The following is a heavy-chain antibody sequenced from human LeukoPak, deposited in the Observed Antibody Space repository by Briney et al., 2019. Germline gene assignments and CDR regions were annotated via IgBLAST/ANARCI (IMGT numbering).Heavy chain of an antibody. J-gene: IGHJ4*02. CDR1: GFTFSSYA. CDR2: ISGSGGST. CDR3: AKERITIFGVVIRGAFDY. V-gene: IGHV3-23*01. Sequence: GGSLRLSCAASGFTFSSYAMSWVRQAPGKGLEWVSAISGSGGSTYYADSVKGWFTISRDNSKNTLYLQMNSLRAEDTAVYYCAKERITIFGVVIRGAFDYWGQGTLVTVSS. D-gene: IGHD3-3*01.